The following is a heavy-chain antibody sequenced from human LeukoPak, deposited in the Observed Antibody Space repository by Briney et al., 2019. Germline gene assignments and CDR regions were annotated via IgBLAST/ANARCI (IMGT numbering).Heavy chain of an antibody. CDR1: GGTFSSYA. CDR2: IIPILGIA. Sequence: SVKVSCKASGGTFSSYAISWVRQAPGQGLEWMGRIIPILGIANYAQKFQGRVTITADKSTSTAYMELSSLRSEDTAVYYCARDLVYVWGSYRPNRFDYWGQGTLVTVSS. D-gene: IGHD3-16*02. CDR3: ARDLVYVWGSYRPNRFDY. V-gene: IGHV1-69*04. J-gene: IGHJ4*02.